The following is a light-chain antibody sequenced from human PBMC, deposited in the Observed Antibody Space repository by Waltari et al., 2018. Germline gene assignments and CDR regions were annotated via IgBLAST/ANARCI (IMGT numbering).Light chain of an antibody. CDR1: SRDVGGYNY. Sequence: QSALTQPASVSGSPGQSITIPCTGTSRDVGGYNYVSWYQQHPGKAPKLMIYDVSKRPSGVSNRFSGSKSGNTASLTISGLQAEDEADYYCSSYTSSSTLRVFGTGTKVTVL. CDR3: SSYTSSSTLRV. J-gene: IGLJ1*01. V-gene: IGLV2-14*01. CDR2: DVS.